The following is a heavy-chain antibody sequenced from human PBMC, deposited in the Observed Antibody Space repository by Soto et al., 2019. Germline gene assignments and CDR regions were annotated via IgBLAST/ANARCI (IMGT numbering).Heavy chain of an antibody. CDR1: GGSISSSSYY. CDR3: ARSDGRY. V-gene: IGHV4-61*05. CDR2: IYYSGST. J-gene: IGHJ4*02. Sequence: TSETLSLTCTVSGGSISSSSYYWGWIRQPPGKGLEWIGYIYYSGSTNYNPSLKSRVTISVDTSKNQFSLKLSSVTAADTAVYYCARSDGRYWXQGTLVTVSS.